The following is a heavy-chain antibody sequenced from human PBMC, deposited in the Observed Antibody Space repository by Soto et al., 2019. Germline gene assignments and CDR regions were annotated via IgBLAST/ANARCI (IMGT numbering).Heavy chain of an antibody. CDR1: GGTVTNFD. CDR3: SQGFAMDY. CDR2: MNPNSGNT. J-gene: IGHJ6*02. Sequence: QVQLVQSGAEVKKPGASVKVSCTASGGTVTNFDFNWVRQATGQGPEWMGWMNPNSGNTGYAEKFRDRVTMTRNSSITTAYMELNNLVSEDTAVYYCSQGFAMDYWGQGTTLTVSS. V-gene: IGHV1-8*01.